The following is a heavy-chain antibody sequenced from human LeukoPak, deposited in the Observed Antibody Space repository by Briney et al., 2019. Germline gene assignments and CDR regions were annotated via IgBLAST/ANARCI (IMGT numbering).Heavy chain of an antibody. CDR1: GGSISSYY. V-gene: IGHV4-4*07. CDR3: ARDFFYYGSGNYMDV. D-gene: IGHD3-10*01. J-gene: IGHJ6*03. Sequence: SETPSLTCTVSGGSISSYYWSWIRQPAGKGLEWIGRIYTSGSTNYNPSLKSRVTMSVDTSKNQFSLKLSSVTAADTAVYYCARDFFYYGSGNYMDVWGKGTTVTVSS. CDR2: IYTSGST.